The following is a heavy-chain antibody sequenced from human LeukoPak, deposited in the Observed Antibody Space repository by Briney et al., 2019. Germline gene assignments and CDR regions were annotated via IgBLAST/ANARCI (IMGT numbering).Heavy chain of an antibody. CDR3: AREYSSCWYYFDY. V-gene: IGHV4-4*07. Sequence: SETLSLTCTVSGGSISTCYWSWIRQPAGKGLEWIGRIYTSGSTNYNPSLKSRVTMSVDTSKNQFSLKLSSVTAADTAVYYCAREYSSCWYYFDYWGQGTLVTVSS. J-gene: IGHJ4*02. D-gene: IGHD6-13*01. CDR1: GGSISTCY. CDR2: IYTSGST.